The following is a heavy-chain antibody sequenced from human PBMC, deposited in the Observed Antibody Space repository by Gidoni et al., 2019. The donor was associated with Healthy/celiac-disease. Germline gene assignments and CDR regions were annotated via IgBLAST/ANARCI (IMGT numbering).Heavy chain of an antibody. CDR3: ARGGSLYDFTPFDY. CDR2: IYSGGST. J-gene: IGHJ4*02. CDR1: GFTVSSNY. Sequence: EVQLVESGGGLVQPGGSLRLSCAASGFTVSSNYMSWVRQAPGKGLEWVSVIYSGGSTYYADSVKGRFTISRDNSKNTLYLQMNSLRAEDTAVYYCARGGSLYDFTPFDYWGQGTLVTVSS. V-gene: IGHV3-66*01. D-gene: IGHD3-3*01.